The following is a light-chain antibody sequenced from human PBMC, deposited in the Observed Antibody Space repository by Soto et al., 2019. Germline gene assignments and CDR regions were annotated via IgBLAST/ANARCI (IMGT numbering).Light chain of an antibody. CDR1: QSIGSW. CDR2: KAS. Sequence: DIRMTQSPSTLSASVGDRVTITCRASQSIGSWLAWYQQKPGKAPRLLIYKASNLDGGVPSRFSGSGSGTDFTLTISSLPADDFATYYCQQYTDFSALTFGGGTKVEIK. CDR3: QQYTDFSALT. J-gene: IGKJ4*01. V-gene: IGKV1-5*03.